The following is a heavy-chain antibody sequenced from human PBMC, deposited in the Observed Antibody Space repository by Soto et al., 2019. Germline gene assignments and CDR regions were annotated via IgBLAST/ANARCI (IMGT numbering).Heavy chain of an antibody. Sequence: SLILSCAASGFTFSSYWMSWVRQAPGKGLEWVANIKQDGSEKYYVDSVKGRFTISRDNAKNSLYLQMNSLRAEDTAVYYCARDRYDFWSYYYYGMDVWGQGTTVTVSS. CDR2: IKQDGSEK. V-gene: IGHV3-7*01. CDR3: ARDRYDFWSYYYYGMDV. CDR1: GFTFSSYW. J-gene: IGHJ6*02. D-gene: IGHD3-3*01.